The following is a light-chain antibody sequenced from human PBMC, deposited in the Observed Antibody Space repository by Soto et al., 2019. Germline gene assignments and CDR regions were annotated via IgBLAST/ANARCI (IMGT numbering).Light chain of an antibody. Sequence: EIVMTQSPATLSVSPGERATLSCRASQSGSSNLAWYQQKPGQAPRLLIYGASTRATGIPARFSGSGSGTEFPLTISSLQSEDFSVYYCQQYRGTFGQGTKVEIK. V-gene: IGKV3-15*01. CDR1: QSGSSN. CDR2: GAS. CDR3: QQYRGT. J-gene: IGKJ1*01.